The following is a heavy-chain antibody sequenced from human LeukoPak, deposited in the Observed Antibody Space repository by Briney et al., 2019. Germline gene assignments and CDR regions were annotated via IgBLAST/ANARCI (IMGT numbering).Heavy chain of an antibody. J-gene: IGHJ2*01. CDR3: ARLGGYSCWYLDL. Sequence: SETLSLTCTVSGGSLTRSDFYWVWIRQPPGKGLEWIGSIYYSGRTFYYPSLKSRVTISVDTSKNQFSLNLTSVTASDTAVYHCARLGGYSCWYLDLWGRGTLVTVSS. V-gene: IGHV4-39*01. D-gene: IGHD5-18*01. CDR1: GGSLTRSDFY. CDR2: IYYSGRT.